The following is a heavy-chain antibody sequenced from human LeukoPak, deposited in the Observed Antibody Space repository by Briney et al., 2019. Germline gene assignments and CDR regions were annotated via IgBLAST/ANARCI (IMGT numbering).Heavy chain of an antibody. V-gene: IGHV3-21*01. D-gene: IGHD6-6*01. CDR3: ARSIAARYFDY. J-gene: IGHJ4*02. CDR2: ISSSSSYI. CDR1: GFTFSSYS. Sequence: GGSLRLSCAASGFTFSSYSMNWVRQAPGKGLEWVSSISSSSSYIYYADSVKGRFTISRDNAENSLYLQMNSLRAEDTAVYYCARSIAARYFDYWGQGTLVTVSS.